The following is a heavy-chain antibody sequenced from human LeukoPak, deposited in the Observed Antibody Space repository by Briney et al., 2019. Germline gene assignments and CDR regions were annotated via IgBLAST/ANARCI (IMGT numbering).Heavy chain of an antibody. CDR3: ASNYGDYEGGFDY. D-gene: IGHD4-17*01. CDR1: GYTFTSYD. Sequence: ASVKVSCKASGYTFTSYDINWVRQATGQGLEWMGWMNPNSGNTGYAQKFQGRVTMTRNTSVSTAYMELSSLRSEDTAVYYCASNYGDYEGGFDYWGQGTLVTVSS. J-gene: IGHJ4*02. V-gene: IGHV1-8*01. CDR2: MNPNSGNT.